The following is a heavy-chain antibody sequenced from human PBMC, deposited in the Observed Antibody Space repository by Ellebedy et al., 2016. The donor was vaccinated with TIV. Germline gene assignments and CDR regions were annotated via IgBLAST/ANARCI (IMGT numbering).Heavy chain of an antibody. CDR1: GFTFSSYP. Sequence: GESLKISCAASGFTFSSYPIHWVRQAPGQGPEWVAVISYDVRFINYADSVKGRFTVSRDNSKNTLYLQMNSLRGEDTAFYHCAREAVAAGIHNWIDPWGQGTLVTVS. D-gene: IGHD6-25*01. CDR3: AREAVAAGIHNWIDP. J-gene: IGHJ5*02. V-gene: IGHV3-30*01. CDR2: ISYDVRFI.